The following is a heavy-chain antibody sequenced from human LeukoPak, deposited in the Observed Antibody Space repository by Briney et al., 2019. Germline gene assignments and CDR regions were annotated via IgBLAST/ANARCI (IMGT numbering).Heavy chain of an antibody. J-gene: IGHJ4*02. CDR2: IYHSGST. CDR3: ARDASDYGDYNFDY. Sequence: SETLSLTCTVSGYSISSGYYWGWLRQPPGKGLEWIGTIYHSGSTYYNPSLKSRVTISVDTSKNQFSLELNSVTAADTAVYYCARDASDYGDYNFDYWGQGTLVTVSS. D-gene: IGHD4-17*01. V-gene: IGHV4-38-2*02. CDR1: GYSISSGYY.